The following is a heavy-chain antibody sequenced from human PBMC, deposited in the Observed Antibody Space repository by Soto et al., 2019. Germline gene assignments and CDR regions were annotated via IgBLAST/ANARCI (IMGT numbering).Heavy chain of an antibody. J-gene: IGHJ4*02. CDR3: ARDRLTGTAEWHSLDS. Sequence: GGSLRLSCAASGLSFRSYGMTWVRQAPGKGLEWVAVIWHDGNKKYHADSVQGRFTVSRDNSKNTLYLQMNYLRPEDTAVYYCARDRLTGTAEWHSLDSCGQGTQVTVSS. CDR2: IWHDGNKK. D-gene: IGHD7-27*01. CDR1: GLSFRSYG. V-gene: IGHV3-33*01.